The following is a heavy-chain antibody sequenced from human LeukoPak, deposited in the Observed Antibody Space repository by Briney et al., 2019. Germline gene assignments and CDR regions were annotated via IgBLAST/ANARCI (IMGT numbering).Heavy chain of an antibody. J-gene: IGHJ4*02. V-gene: IGHV4-61*03. Sequence: SDPLSHTCAVSGPYINSGGYSWSSIRQPPGKGLEWFGHIYYSGSTTYNPSLKSRNTRSVVTSKNHFYLKLCSVTAADTALYYWARHELPGMEVSAGFDYWGQGDLVTVSS. CDR3: ARHELPGMEVSAGFDY. D-gene: IGHD6-19*01. CDR2: IYYSGST. CDR1: GPYINSGGYS.